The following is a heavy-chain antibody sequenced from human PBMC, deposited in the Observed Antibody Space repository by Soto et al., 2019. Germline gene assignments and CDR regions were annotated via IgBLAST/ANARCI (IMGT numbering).Heavy chain of an antibody. Sequence: SETLSLTCTVSGGSISSYYWSWIRQPPGKGLEWIGYIYYSGSTNYNPSLKSRVTISVDTSKNQFSLKLSSVTAADTAVYYCAREGEYCSSTSCYGEIFDYWGQGTLVTVSS. V-gene: IGHV4-59*01. CDR3: AREGEYCSSTSCYGEIFDY. J-gene: IGHJ4*02. CDR2: IYYSGST. CDR1: GGSISSYY. D-gene: IGHD2-2*01.